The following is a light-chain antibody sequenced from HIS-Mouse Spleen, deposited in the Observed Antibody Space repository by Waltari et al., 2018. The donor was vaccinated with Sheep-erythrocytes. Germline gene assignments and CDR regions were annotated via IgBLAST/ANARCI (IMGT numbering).Light chain of an antibody. CDR2: QGN. J-gene: IGLJ2*01. V-gene: IGLV2-23*01. Sequence: QSALTQPASVSGSPGQSITIACTRTSSDVGRYNLVSWYQQHPGKAPKLMICQGNQRPPGVSNRFSGSKSGNTASLTISGLQAEDEADNYCCSYAGSSTYVVFGGGTKLAVL. CDR3: CSYAGSSTYVV. CDR1: SSDVGRYNL.